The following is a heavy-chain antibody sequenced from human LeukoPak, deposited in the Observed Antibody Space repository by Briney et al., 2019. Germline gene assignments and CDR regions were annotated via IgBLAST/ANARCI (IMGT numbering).Heavy chain of an antibody. V-gene: IGHV3-15*01. CDR2: IKSKTDGGTT. CDR1: GFTFSNAW. CDR3: AKGFGGGATDVIYY. J-gene: IGHJ4*02. Sequence: GGSLRLSCAASGFTFSNAWMSWVRQAPGKGLEWVGRIKSKTDGGTTDYAAPVKGRFTISRDDSKNTLYLQMNSLRAEDTAVYYCAKGFGGGATDVIYYWGQGNLVTVSS. D-gene: IGHD1-26*01.